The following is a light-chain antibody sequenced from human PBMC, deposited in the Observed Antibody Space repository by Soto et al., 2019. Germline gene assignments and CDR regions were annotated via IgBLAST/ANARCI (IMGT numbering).Light chain of an antibody. V-gene: IGLV2-14*03. CDR3: SSYTTSSTRV. J-gene: IGLJ1*01. Sequence: QSVLAQPASVSGSPGQSITISCTGTSSDVGAYDFVSWYQQHPDKAPKLMIYEVSNRPSGASYRFSGSKSVNTATLTISGLQAEDEADYYCSSYTTSSTRVFGTGTQLTVL. CDR2: EVS. CDR1: SSDVGAYDF.